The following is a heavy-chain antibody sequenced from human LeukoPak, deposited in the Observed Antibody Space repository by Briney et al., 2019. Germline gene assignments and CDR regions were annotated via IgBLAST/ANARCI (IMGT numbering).Heavy chain of an antibody. CDR1: GYSISSGYY. V-gene: IGHV4-38-2*02. CDR3: ARDPTYGDYSPRNAFDI. J-gene: IGHJ3*02. D-gene: IGHD4-17*01. CDR2: SYYSGST. Sequence: SETLSLTCTVSGYSISSGYYWGWIRQPPGKGLEWIGTSYYSGSTYYNPSLKSRVTISVDTSNNQFSLRLSSVTAADTAVYYCARDPTYGDYSPRNAFDIWGQGTMVTVSS.